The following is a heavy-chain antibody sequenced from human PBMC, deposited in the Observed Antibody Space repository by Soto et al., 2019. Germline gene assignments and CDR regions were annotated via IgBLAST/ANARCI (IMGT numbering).Heavy chain of an antibody. Sequence: GGSLRLSCSASGFTFSSYAMHWVRQAPGKGLEYVSAISSNGGSTYYADSVKGRFTISRDNSKNTLYLQMSSLRAEDTAVYYCVKDLPYYDFWSGYTRHYYGMDVWGQGTTVT. D-gene: IGHD3-3*01. CDR3: VKDLPYYDFWSGYTRHYYGMDV. CDR2: ISSNGGST. V-gene: IGHV3-64D*06. J-gene: IGHJ6*02. CDR1: GFTFSSYA.